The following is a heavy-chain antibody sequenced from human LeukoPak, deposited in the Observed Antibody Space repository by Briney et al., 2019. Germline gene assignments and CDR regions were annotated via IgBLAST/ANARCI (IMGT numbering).Heavy chain of an antibody. CDR3: ATELRYQIGHYFDY. CDR2: FDPEDGET. Sequence: ASVKVSCKVSGYTLTELSMHWVQQAPGKGLEWMGGFDPEDGETIYAQKFQGRVTMTEDTSTDTAYMELSSLRSEDTAVYYCATELRYQIGHYFDYWGQGTLVTVSS. CDR1: GYTLTELS. D-gene: IGHD2-2*01. J-gene: IGHJ4*02. V-gene: IGHV1-24*01.